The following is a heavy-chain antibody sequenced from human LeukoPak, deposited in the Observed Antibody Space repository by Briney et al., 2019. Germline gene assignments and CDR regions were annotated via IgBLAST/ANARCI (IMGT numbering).Heavy chain of an antibody. D-gene: IGHD5-12*01. V-gene: IGHV1-2*02. J-gene: IGHJ3*02. CDR3: ARTSGYDSHDAFDI. CDR1: GYTSTGSS. CDR2: FNPNSGGT. Sequence: ASVEVSGKASGYTSTGSSMNWGRQSPGQGLGWMGGFNPNSGGTNYAQKFTGRVTMTRATSISRAYMELSRLRSDDTAVYYCARTSGYDSHDAFDIWGQGSMVTVSS.